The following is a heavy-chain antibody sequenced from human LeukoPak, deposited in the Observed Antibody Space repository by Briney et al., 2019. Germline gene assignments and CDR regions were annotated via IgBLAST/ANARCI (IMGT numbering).Heavy chain of an antibody. CDR3: ATSLLRYYDSSGYVY. CDR1: GYTFTSYG. V-gene: IGHV1-18*01. CDR2: ISAYNGNT. D-gene: IGHD3-22*01. J-gene: IGHJ4*02. Sequence: ASVKVSCKASGYTFTSYGISWVRQAPGQGLEWMGWISAYNGNTNYAQKLQGRVTMTTDTSTSTAYMELRSLRSDDTAVYYCATSLLRYYDSSGYVYWGQGTLVTVSS.